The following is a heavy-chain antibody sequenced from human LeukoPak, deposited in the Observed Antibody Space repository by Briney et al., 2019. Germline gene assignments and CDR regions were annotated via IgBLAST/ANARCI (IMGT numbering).Heavy chain of an antibody. CDR1: GGVFTTYA. J-gene: IGHJ4*02. V-gene: IGHV1-69*11. Sequence: SVKFSCKASGGVFTTYAVSWVRQAPGQGLEWMGSIIPFLGTTNYAQKFRGRVTITADEPTRTAYMELTYVRSDDTAVYYCTIIPNVILFTHYFEYWGQGTLVTVSS. CDR3: TIIPNVILFTHYFEY. D-gene: IGHD2-21*01. CDR2: IIPFLGTT.